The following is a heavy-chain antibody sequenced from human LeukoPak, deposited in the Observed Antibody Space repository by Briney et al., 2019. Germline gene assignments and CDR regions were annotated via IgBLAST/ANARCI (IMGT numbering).Heavy chain of an antibody. V-gene: IGHV4-30-2*03. D-gene: IGHD3-22*01. Sequence: RPSETLSLTCTVSGGSISSGGYYWSWIRQPPGKGLEWIGYIYHSGSTYYNPSLKSRVTISVDTSKNQFSLKLSSVTAADTAVYYCARLDYYDSSGQLAFDIWGQGTMVTVSS. CDR1: GGSISSGGYY. CDR2: IYHSGST. CDR3: ARLDYYDSSGQLAFDI. J-gene: IGHJ3*02.